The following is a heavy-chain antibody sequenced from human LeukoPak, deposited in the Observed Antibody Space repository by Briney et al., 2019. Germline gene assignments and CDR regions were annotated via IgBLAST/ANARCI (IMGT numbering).Heavy chain of an antibody. CDR3: ARVVGSSGWYLGY. CDR1: GFTFSNYW. Sequence: GGSLRLSCAASGFTFSNYWMHWVRQAPGKGLVWVSRINSDGIDNAKNTLNLQMNSLRAEDTAVYYCARVVGSSGWYLGYWGQGTLVTVSS. V-gene: IGHV3-74*01. CDR2: INSDGI. D-gene: IGHD6-19*01. J-gene: IGHJ4*02.